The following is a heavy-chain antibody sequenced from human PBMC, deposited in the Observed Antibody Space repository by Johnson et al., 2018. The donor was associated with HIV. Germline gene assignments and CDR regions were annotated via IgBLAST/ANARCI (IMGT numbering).Heavy chain of an antibody. CDR2: ISYDGSNK. D-gene: IGHD2-8*01. J-gene: IGHJ3*02. Sequence: QEQLVESGGGVVQPGRSLRLSCAASGFTFSSYAMHWVRLAPGKWLEWVAVISYDGSNKYYADSVKGRFTISRDNSKNTLYLQMNSLRAEDTAVYYCASALCTWGAFDIWGQGTMVTVSS. V-gene: IGHV3-30*04. CDR3: ASALCTWGAFDI. CDR1: GFTFSSYA.